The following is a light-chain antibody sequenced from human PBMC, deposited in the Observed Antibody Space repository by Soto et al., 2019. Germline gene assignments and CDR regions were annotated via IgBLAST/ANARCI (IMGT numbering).Light chain of an antibody. Sequence: IGMTQAPATLSVSPGEGVTLSCRASENVGTNLAWYQQKPGQAPRLLIYGSSTRATGIPATFSGSGSGTEFTLTISSLQSEESAIYYCQQYNNWGLSFGGGTKVDIK. V-gene: IGKV3D-15*01. J-gene: IGKJ4*01. CDR2: GSS. CDR1: ENVGTN. CDR3: QQYNNWGLS.